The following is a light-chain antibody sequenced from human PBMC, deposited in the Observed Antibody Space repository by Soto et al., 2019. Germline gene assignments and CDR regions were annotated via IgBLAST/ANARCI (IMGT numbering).Light chain of an antibody. CDR1: QSLVYGYGNIY. V-gene: IGKV2-30*01. CDR3: MQGTHWPFT. CDR2: MVS. J-gene: IGKJ3*01. Sequence: DVVMTQSPLSLPVTLGQPASISCRSSQSLVYGYGNIYLNWFQQRPGQSPRRLIYMVSIRDSGVPDRFSGSGSGTDFTLKISRVEAEDVGVYYCMQGTHWPFTLGPGTKVDIK.